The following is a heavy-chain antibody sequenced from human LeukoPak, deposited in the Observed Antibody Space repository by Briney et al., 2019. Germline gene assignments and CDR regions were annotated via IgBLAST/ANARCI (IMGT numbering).Heavy chain of an antibody. CDR1: GITLSNYG. J-gene: IGHJ4*02. V-gene: IGHV3-23*01. CDR3: AKRGVVIRVILVGFHKEAYYFDS. Sequence: GGSLRLSCAVSGITLSNYGMSWVRQAPGKGLEWVAGISGSGGTTNYADFVKGRFTISRDNPKNTLFLHMNSLRAEDTAVYFCAKRGVVIRVILVGFHKEAYYFDSWGQGALVTVSS. CDR2: ISGSGGTT. D-gene: IGHD3-22*01.